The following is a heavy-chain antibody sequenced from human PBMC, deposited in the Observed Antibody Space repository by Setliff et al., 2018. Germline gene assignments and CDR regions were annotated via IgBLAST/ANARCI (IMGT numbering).Heavy chain of an antibody. D-gene: IGHD3-10*01. V-gene: IGHV4-34*01. CDR1: GGSFSGYF. Sequence: SETLSLTCDVFGGSFSGYFWAWIRQSPGKGLEWIGDVNDSGSAYYKPSLKSRLTISRDTSKNQLSLNLSSVTAADTAVYYCARGRYYGSGSYSLWGQGTLVTVSS. J-gene: IGHJ4*02. CDR2: VNDSGSA. CDR3: ARGRYYGSGSYSL.